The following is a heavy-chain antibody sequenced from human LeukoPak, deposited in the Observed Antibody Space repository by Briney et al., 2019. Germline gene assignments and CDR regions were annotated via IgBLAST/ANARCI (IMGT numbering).Heavy chain of an antibody. CDR1: GGSISSGGYS. V-gene: IGHV4-30-2*03. CDR2: IYYSGST. Sequence: SQTLSLTCAVSGGSISSGGYSWSWIRQPPGKGLEWIGYIYYSGSTYYNPSLKSRVTISVDTSKNQFSLKLSSVTAADTAFYCCARLPQYYYHYMDVWGKGTTVTISS. J-gene: IGHJ6*03. CDR3: ARLPQYYYHYMDV.